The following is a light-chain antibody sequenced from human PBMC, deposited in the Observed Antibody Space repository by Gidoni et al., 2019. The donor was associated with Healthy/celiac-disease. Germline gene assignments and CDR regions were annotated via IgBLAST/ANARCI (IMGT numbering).Light chain of an antibody. J-gene: IGKJ2*01. Sequence: DIQMTKSPSSLSASVGDRVITFRANQSISSYLNGYQQKPGKSPKLLNYAASSLQSGVPSRFSVSGSGTDFTLPISSLQPEDFATYYCQQSYSTLYTVGQGTKLESK. CDR1: QSISSY. CDR2: AAS. V-gene: IGKV1-39*01. CDR3: QQSYSTLYT.